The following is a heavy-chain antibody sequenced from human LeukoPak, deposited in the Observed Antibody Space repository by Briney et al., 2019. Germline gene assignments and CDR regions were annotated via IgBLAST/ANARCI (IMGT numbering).Heavy chain of an antibody. Sequence: GESLKISCKGSGYSFTSYWIGWVRQMPGKGLEWMGIIYPGDSDTRYSPSFQGQATISADKSISTAYLQWSTLRASDTAIYYCARHSYDSSDFHYMDVWGKGTTVTISS. CDR1: GYSFTSYW. CDR3: ARHSYDSSDFHYMDV. CDR2: IYPGDSDT. J-gene: IGHJ6*03. V-gene: IGHV5-51*01. D-gene: IGHD3-22*01.